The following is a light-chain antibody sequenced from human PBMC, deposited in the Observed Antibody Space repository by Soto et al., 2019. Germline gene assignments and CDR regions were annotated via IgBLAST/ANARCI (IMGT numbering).Light chain of an antibody. V-gene: IGKV1D-16*01. CDR2: VAS. CDR3: QQYNSYTGA. J-gene: IGKJ1*01. CDR1: QDINSW. Sequence: DIPMTQSPSSLSASVGDRVTITCRASQDINSWLAWYQQKPGRAPKLLIYVASDLQSGVPSRFSGSGSGTEFTLTISSLQPDDFATYYCQQYNSYTGAFGQGTKVDI.